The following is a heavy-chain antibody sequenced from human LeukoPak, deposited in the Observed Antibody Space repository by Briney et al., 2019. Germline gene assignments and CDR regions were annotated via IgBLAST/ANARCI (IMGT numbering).Heavy chain of an antibody. D-gene: IGHD6-19*01. V-gene: IGHV4-4*07. CDR2: IYASGNT. CDR3: ARRGPRHSSGWSPFDY. J-gene: IGHJ4*02. CDR1: GASISDYY. Sequence: PSETLSLTCTVSGASISDYYWSWIRQPAGKGLEWIGRIYASGNTNYNPSLKSRVTMSLDTSKNQFSLKLSSVTAADTAVYYCARRGPRHSSGWSPFDYWGQGTLVTVSS.